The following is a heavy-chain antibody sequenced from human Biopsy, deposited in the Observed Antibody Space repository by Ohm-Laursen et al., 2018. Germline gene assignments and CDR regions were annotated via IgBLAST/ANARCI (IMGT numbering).Heavy chain of an antibody. CDR1: GVSINCGRYY. V-gene: IGHV4-31*03. CDR2: IFYSAST. J-gene: IGHJ4*02. CDR3: ARLGSGDYFPTFFDF. D-gene: IGHD5-12*01. Sequence: TLSLTCTVSGVSINCGRYYWNWIRHHPGKGLEWIGNIFYSASTYYNPSLKSRVTISVDTSKNQFSLKLSSVTAADTAVYYCARLGSGDYFPTFFDFWGQGALVTVSS.